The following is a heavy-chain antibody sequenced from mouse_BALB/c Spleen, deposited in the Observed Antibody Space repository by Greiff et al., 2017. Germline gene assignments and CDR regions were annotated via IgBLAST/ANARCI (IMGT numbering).Heavy chain of an antibody. D-gene: IGHD1-1*01. CDR2: ISSGGST. J-gene: IGHJ1*01. CDR1: GFTFSSYA. Sequence: EVQGVESGGGLVKPGGSLKLSCAASGFTFSSYAMSWVRQTPEKRLEWVASISSGGSTYYPDSVKGRFTISRDNARNILYLQMSSLRSEDTAMYYCARRHYYGSSHWYFDVWGAGTTVTVSS. CDR3: ARRHYYGSSHWYFDV. V-gene: IGHV5-6-5*01.